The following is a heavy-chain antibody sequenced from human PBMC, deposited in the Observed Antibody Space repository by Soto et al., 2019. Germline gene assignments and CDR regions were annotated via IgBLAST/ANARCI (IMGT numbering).Heavy chain of an antibody. CDR3: ARSTTLYGQILGTPRWCVS. Sequence: PGRSLTLSCAASGFALSSYSMNGVRQARGKGLEWVSSIGGSSGYIYYADSVKGRFTISRDDAKSVVYLRMNSLRAEDMSVYYCARSTTLYGQILGTPRWCVSRGQGTLGTGSS. CDR2: IGGSSGYI. V-gene: IGHV3-21*01. CDR1: GFALSSYS. D-gene: IGHD1-26*01. J-gene: IGHJ5*01.